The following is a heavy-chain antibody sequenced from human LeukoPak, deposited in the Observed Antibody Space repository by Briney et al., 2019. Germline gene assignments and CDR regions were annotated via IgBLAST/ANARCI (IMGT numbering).Heavy chain of an antibody. CDR2: ISGSGGST. CDR1: GFTFSSYA. V-gene: IGHV3-23*01. J-gene: IGHJ3*02. D-gene: IGHD3-22*01. Sequence: GGSRRLSCAASGFTFSSYAMSWVRQAPGKGLEWVSAISGSGGSTYYADSVKGRFTISRDNSKNTLYLQMNSLRAEDTAVYYCAKAYYDSSGYQSIDAFDIWGQGTMVTVSS. CDR3: AKAYYDSSGYQSIDAFDI.